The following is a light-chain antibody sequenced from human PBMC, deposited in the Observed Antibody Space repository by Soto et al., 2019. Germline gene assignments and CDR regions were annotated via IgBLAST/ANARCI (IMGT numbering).Light chain of an antibody. CDR3: QQYNNWWT. CDR1: LIVFSN. Sequence: EVVMTQSPATLSVSPGERSTRSCRTSLIVFSNLAWYQQKPGQAPRLLIYGVSTRATGIPARFSGSGSGTEFTLTISSLQSEDFAVYYCQQYNNWWTFGQGTKV. J-gene: IGKJ1*01. V-gene: IGKV3-15*01. CDR2: GVS.